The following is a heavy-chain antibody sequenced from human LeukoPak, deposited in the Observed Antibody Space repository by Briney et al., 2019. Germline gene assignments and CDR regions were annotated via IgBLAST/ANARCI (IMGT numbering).Heavy chain of an antibody. Sequence: TPGESLKISWKGSGYRFTSYWIGWVRQMPGKGLEWMGIIYPDDSDTRYSPSFQGQVTISADKSISTAYLQWSSLKASDTAMYYCARERSSQGYFDFWGQGTLVTVSS. D-gene: IGHD6-6*01. V-gene: IGHV5-51*01. J-gene: IGHJ4*02. CDR1: GYRFTSYW. CDR2: IYPDDSDT. CDR3: ARERSSQGYFDF.